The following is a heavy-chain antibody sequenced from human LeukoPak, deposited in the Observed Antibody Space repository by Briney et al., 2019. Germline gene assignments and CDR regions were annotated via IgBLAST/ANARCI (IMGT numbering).Heavy chain of an antibody. V-gene: IGHV4-59*01. D-gene: IGHD1-1*01. CDR1: GGSISSYC. CDR3: AREGPRGGGNWAHDAFDM. J-gene: IGHJ3*02. CDR2: IYYTGST. Sequence: SETLSLTCTVSGGSISSYCWSWIRQPPGKGLEWVGYIYYTGSTYYNPSLKSRVTISVDTSKNQLSLKLSSVTAADTAVYYCAREGPRGGGNWAHDAFDMWGQGTMVTVSS.